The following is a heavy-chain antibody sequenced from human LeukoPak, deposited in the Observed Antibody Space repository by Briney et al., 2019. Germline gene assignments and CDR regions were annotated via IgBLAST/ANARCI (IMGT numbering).Heavy chain of an antibody. Sequence: KASETLSLTCAVSGYSISSGYYWGWIRQPPGKGLEWIGSIYNSGSTYYNPSLKSRVTISVDTSKNQFSLKLSSVTAADTAVYYCARGGYSSSWPYYYYYYMDVWGKGTTVTVSS. CDR3: ARGGYSSSWPYYYYYYMDV. D-gene: IGHD6-13*01. CDR2: IYNSGST. J-gene: IGHJ6*03. CDR1: GYSISSGYY. V-gene: IGHV4-38-2*01.